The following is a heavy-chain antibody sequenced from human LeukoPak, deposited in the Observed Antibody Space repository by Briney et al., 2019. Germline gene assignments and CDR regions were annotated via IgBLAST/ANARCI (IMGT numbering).Heavy chain of an antibody. CDR1: GYTFTGYY. J-gene: IGHJ3*02. CDR2: INPNSGGT. CDR3: ARIPTRIWSNDI. V-gene: IGHV1-2*02. D-gene: IGHD3-10*01. Sequence: ASVKVSCKASGYTFTGYYMHWVRQAPGQGLEWMGWINPNSGGTNYAQKFQGRVTMTRDTSISTAYMELSRLGSDDTAVYYCARIPTRIWSNDIWGQGTMVTVSS.